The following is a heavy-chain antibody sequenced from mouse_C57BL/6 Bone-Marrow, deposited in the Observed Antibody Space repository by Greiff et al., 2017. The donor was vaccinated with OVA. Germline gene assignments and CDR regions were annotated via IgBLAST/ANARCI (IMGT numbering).Heavy chain of an antibody. D-gene: IGHD3-2*02. CDR2: IYPRDGST. J-gene: IGHJ4*01. Sequence: QVQLKESGPELVKPGASVKLSCKASGYTFTSYDINWVKQRPGQGLEWIGWIYPRDGSTKYNEKFKGKATLTVDTSSSTAYMELHSLTSEDSAVYFCARSGELRLPIYYAMDYWGQGTSVTVSS. CDR3: ARSGELRLPIYYAMDY. V-gene: IGHV1-85*01. CDR1: GYTFTSYD.